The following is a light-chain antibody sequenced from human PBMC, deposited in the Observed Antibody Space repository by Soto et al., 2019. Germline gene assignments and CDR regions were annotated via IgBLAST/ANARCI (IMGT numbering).Light chain of an antibody. J-gene: IGKJ1*01. CDR2: AAS. CDR3: QDYGSSPQT. Sequence: ELVLTQSPGTLSLSPGDRATLSCRASQRISSNYLGWYQQKPGQAPRLLIYAASSRATGIPDRFSGSGSGTDFTLTISRLEPEDFAVYYCQDYGSSPQTFGQGTKV. CDR1: QRISSNY. V-gene: IGKV3-20*01.